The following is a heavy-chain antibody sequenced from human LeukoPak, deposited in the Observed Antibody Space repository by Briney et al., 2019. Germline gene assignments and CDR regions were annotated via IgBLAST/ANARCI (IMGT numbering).Heavy chain of an antibody. CDR1: GDSFISSW. CDR3: ARLERSSGWYMGY. D-gene: IGHD6-19*01. V-gene: IGHV5-51*01. Sequence: GESLKISCKGSGDSFISSWIGWVRQMPGKGLEWMGIIYFGDSDTRYSPSFQGQVTISVDKSIRTAYLQWRSLKASDNAMYYCARLERSSGWYMGYWGQGTLVTVSS. J-gene: IGHJ4*02. CDR2: IYFGDSDT.